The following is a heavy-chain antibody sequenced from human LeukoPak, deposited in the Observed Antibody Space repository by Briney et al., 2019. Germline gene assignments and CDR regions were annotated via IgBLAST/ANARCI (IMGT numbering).Heavy chain of an antibody. CDR1: GFTFSSYS. CDR2: ISSSSSYI. Sequence: GGSLRLSCAASGFTFSSYSMNWVRQAPGKGLGWVSSISSSSSYIYYAGSVKGRCTISRDNAKNSLCLQMNSLRAEDTAVYYCARVLYGANYYYYMDVWGKGTTVTVSS. V-gene: IGHV3-21*01. CDR3: ARVLYGANYYYYMDV. D-gene: IGHD4-17*01. J-gene: IGHJ6*03.